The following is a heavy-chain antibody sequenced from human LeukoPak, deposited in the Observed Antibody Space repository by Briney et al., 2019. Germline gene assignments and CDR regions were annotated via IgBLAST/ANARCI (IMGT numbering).Heavy chain of an antibody. CDR3: ARAPYGSGSYYTPYYFDY. V-gene: IGHV3-66*01. CDR2: IYSGGST. CDR1: GFTVSSNY. J-gene: IGHJ4*02. Sequence: HPGGSLRLSCAASGFTVSSNYMSWVRQAPGKGLEWVSVIYSGGSTYYADSVKGRFTISRDNSKNTLYLQMNSLRAEDTAVYYCARAPYGSGSYYTPYYFDYWGQGTLVTVSS. D-gene: IGHD3-10*01.